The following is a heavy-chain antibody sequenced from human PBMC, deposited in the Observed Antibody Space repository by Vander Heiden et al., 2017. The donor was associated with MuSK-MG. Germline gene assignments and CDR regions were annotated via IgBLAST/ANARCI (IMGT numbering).Heavy chain of an antibody. Sequence: QLQLQESGPGLVKPSETLSLTCTVSGGSIGSSSYYWGWIRQPPGKGLEWIGSIYYRGSTYYNPSLKSRVTISADTSKNQFSLKLSSVTAADTAVYYCAKWELRGFDYWGRGTLVTVS. D-gene: IGHD1-26*01. CDR3: AKWELRGFDY. CDR1: GGSIGSSSYY. V-gene: IGHV4-39*07. CDR2: IYYRGST. J-gene: IGHJ4*02.